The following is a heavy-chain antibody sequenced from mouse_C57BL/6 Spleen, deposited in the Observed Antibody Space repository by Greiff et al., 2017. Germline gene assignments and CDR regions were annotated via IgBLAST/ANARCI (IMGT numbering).Heavy chain of an antibody. CDR1: GYTFTSYD. D-gene: IGHD1-1*01. CDR2: IYPRDGST. CDR3: ARGEDYYGSPFAY. Sequence: QVQLKESGPELVKPGASVKLSCKASGYTFTSYDINWVKQRPGQGLEWIGWIYPRDGSTKYNEKFKGKATLTVDTSSSTAYMELHSLTSEDSAVYFCARGEDYYGSPFAYWGQGTLVTVSA. J-gene: IGHJ3*01. V-gene: IGHV1-85*01.